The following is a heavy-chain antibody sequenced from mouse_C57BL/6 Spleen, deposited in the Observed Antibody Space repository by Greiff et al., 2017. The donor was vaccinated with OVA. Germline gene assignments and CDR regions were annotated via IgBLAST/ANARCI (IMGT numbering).Heavy chain of an antibody. J-gene: IGHJ2*01. V-gene: IGHV1-52*01. CDR2: IDPSDSET. CDR3: ARGGYYYGSSSYYFDY. D-gene: IGHD1-1*01. Sequence: VQLQQPGAELVRPGSSVKLSCKASGYTFTSYWMHWVKQRPIQGLEWIGNIDPSDSETHYNQKFKDKATLTVDKSSSTAYMQLSSLTSEDSAVYYCARGGYYYGSSSYYFDYRGQGTTLTVSS. CDR1: GYTFTSYW.